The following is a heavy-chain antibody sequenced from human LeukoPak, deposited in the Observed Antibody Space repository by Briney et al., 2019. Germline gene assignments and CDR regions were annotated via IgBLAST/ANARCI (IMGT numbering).Heavy chain of an antibody. Sequence: SQTLSLTCTVSGGSIGSGSYYWSWIRQPPGKGLEWIGYIYYSGSTNYNPSLKSRVTISVDTSKNQFSLKLSSVTAADTAVYYCARRTIVATIYDHWGQGTLVTVSS. D-gene: IGHD5-12*01. CDR2: IYYSGST. CDR1: GGSIGSGSYY. V-gene: IGHV4-61*01. CDR3: ARRTIVATIYDH. J-gene: IGHJ4*02.